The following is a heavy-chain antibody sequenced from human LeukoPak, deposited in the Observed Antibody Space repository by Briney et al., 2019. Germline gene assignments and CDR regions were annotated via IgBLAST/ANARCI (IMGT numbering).Heavy chain of an antibody. D-gene: IGHD2-21*01. CDR3: AKKSGDHFHFDF. CDR2: IGTSGANT. V-gene: IGHV3-23*01. J-gene: IGHJ4*02. Sequence: GGSLRLSCAASGFTFNNYGMGWVRQTPGKGLEWVATIGTSGANTYHADSVKGRFTISRDNSKSTLYLQMNSLRAEGTAVYHCAKKSGDHFHFDFWGQGTLVTVSS. CDR1: GFTFNNYG.